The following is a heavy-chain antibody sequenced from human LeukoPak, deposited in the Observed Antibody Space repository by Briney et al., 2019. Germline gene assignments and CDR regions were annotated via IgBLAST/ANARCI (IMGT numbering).Heavy chain of an antibody. CDR1: GFTFSSYG. J-gene: IGHJ6*03. CDR3: AKSLQGSGYDFYYYYYYMDV. D-gene: IGHD5-12*01. Sequence: GGSLRLSCAASGFTFSSYGMHWVRQAPGKGLEWVAFIRYDGSNKYYADSVKGRFTISRDNSKNTLYLQMNSLRAEDTAVYYCAKSLQGSGYDFYYYYYYMDVWGKGTTVTISS. V-gene: IGHV3-30*02. CDR2: IRYDGSNK.